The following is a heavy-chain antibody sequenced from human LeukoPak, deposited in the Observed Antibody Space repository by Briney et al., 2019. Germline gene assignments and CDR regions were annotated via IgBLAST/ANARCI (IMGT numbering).Heavy chain of an antibody. CDR1: GGSISSSSYY. CDR2: IYYSGST. D-gene: IGHD2-15*01. J-gene: IGHJ6*03. Sequence: SEALSLTCTVSGGSISSSSYYWGWIRQPPGKGLEWIGSIYYSGSTYYNPSLKSRVTISVDTSKNQFSLKLSSVTAADTAVYYCARLEKGYCSGGSCPLAWPYYYYMDVWGKGTTVTVSS. V-gene: IGHV4-39*07. CDR3: ARLEKGYCSGGSCPLAWPYYYYMDV.